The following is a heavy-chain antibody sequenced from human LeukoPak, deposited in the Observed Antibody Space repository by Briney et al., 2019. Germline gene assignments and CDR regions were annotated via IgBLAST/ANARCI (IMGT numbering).Heavy chain of an antibody. J-gene: IGHJ4*02. CDR2: INPSGGSI. Sequence: ASVRVSCKASGYSFTNYYMHWVRQAPGQGLEWMGMINPSGGSITHAQKFQGRVTMTRDMSTSTVYMELSSLTSGDTAVYYCARTRGYYFDYWGQGTLVTVSS. V-gene: IGHV1-46*01. CDR3: ARTRGYYFDY. CDR1: GYSFTNYY.